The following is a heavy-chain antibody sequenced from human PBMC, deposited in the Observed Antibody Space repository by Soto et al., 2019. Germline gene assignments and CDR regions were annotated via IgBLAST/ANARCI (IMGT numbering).Heavy chain of an antibody. V-gene: IGHV3-30*18. CDR1: GFTFRFYD. Sequence: QVQLVESGGGVVQPGRSLRLSCATSGFTFRFYDMNWVHQAPGKGQEWVAIISREGNKKDYEDSVKGRFTISRDNSKNTLYLQMNSLRGEDTAVYYCAKDAYTPIRTTAHDSGGLDHWGRGTLVTVSS. D-gene: IGHD4-4*01. J-gene: IGHJ4*02. CDR2: ISREGNKK. CDR3: AKDAYTPIRTTAHDSGGLDH.